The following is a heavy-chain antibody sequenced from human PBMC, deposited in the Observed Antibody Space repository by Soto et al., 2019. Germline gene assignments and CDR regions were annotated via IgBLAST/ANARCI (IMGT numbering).Heavy chain of an antibody. CDR1: GYNFSAYY. D-gene: IGHD5-18*01. Sequence: QVQLVQSGAEVKKPGASVKVSCQTSGYNFSAYYFNWVRQAAGQGPEWIGWLNPRNGQTGYVQKFRGRVTMTRDTSIATVYLELSRLTSEDTAIYFCARDTDTSMVDYWGQGTLVTVSS. CDR2: LNPRNGQT. CDR3: ARDTDTSMVDY. J-gene: IGHJ4*02. V-gene: IGHV1-8*01.